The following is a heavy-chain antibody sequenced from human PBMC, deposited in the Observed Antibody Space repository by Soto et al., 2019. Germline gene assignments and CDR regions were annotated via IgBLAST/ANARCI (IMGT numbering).Heavy chain of an antibody. D-gene: IGHD5-12*01. J-gene: IGHJ4*02. Sequence: QITLKESGPTLVKPTQTLTLTCSFSGFSLSTRGVGVGWIRQPPGKALEWLALIFWDDDKWYSPSLRNRLSTTXDXXKNQVVLTMTNMDPVDTATYYCAHRSRGYAYYFDQWGQGTLVTVSS. V-gene: IGHV2-5*02. CDR3: AHRSRGYAYYFDQ. CDR2: IFWDDDK. CDR1: GFSLSTRGVG.